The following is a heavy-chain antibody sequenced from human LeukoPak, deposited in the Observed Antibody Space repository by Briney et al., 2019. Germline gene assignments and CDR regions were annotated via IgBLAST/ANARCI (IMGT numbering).Heavy chain of an antibody. CDR3: ARLHYGGNYGYYYYYMDV. CDR1: DYSISSSYY. J-gene: IGHJ6*03. Sequence: SETLSLTCTVSDYSISSSYYWGWIRQPPGKGLEWFGIIYHSGSTYYNPSLKSRVTISVDTSKNQFSLKLSSVTAADTAVYYCARLHYGGNYGYYYYYMDVWGKGTTVTISS. D-gene: IGHD4-23*01. V-gene: IGHV4-38-2*02. CDR2: IYHSGST.